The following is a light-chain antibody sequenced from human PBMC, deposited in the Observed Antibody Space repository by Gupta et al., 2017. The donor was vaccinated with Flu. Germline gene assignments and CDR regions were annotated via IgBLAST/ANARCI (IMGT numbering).Light chain of an antibody. CDR3: QAWDSSTPYV. V-gene: IGLV3-1*01. J-gene: IGLJ1*01. CDR2: QDS. CDR1: KLGDKY. Sequence: SYELTQPPSVSVAPGQTASIPFSGDKLGDKYACWYQQKPGQSPVLVIYQDSKRPSGIPERFSGSNSGNTATLTISGTQAMDEADYYCQAWDSSTPYVFGTGTKVTVL.